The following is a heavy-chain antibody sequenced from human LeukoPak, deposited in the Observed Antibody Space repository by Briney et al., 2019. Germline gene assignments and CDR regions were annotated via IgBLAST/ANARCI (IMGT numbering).Heavy chain of an antibody. D-gene: IGHD3-22*01. CDR1: GFTFSSYT. CDR2: ISSNGGST. Sequence: PGGSPRLSCSASGFTFSSYTMHWVRQAPGKGLEYVSAISSNGGSTYYADSVKGRFTISRDNSKNTLYLQMSSLRAEDTDVYYCIHDSSGYYSMLHYWGQGTLVTVTS. J-gene: IGHJ4*02. V-gene: IGHV3-64D*06. CDR3: IHDSSGYYSMLHY.